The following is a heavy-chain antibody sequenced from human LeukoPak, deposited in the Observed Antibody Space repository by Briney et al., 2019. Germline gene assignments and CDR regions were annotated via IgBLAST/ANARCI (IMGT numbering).Heavy chain of an antibody. CDR2: ISAYNGNT. CDR3: ARTATNNGSPTLDY. CDR1: GYTFTSYG. V-gene: IGHV1-18*01. Sequence: GASVKVSCKASGYTFTSYGISWVRQAPGQGLEWMGWISAYNGNTNYAQKLQGRVTMTTDTSTSTAYMELRSLRSDDTAVYYCARTATNNGSPTLDYWGQGTLVTVSS. D-gene: IGHD1-26*01. J-gene: IGHJ4*02.